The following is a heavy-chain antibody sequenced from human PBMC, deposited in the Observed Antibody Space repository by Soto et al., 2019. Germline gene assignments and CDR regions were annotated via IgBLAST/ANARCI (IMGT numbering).Heavy chain of an antibody. D-gene: IGHD6-6*01. CDR3: ARDRYSSSGWFDP. CDR1: GDSVSSYSAA. V-gene: IGHV6-1*01. Sequence: RSQTLSLTCAISGDSVSSYSAAWNWIRQSPSGGLEWLGRTYYRSRFFSDYAESVKSRIIINPDTSKNEFSLQLKSVTPEDTAVYYCARDRYSSSGWFDPWGQGTPVTVSS. CDR2: TYYRSRFFS. J-gene: IGHJ5*02.